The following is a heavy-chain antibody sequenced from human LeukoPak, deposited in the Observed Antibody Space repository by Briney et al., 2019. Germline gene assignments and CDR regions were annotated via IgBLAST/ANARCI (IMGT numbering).Heavy chain of an antibody. CDR3: ARGENNYGYYYFDY. Sequence: GGSLRLSCAASGFTFSSYSMNWARQAPGKGLEGVSSISSSSYISYADSVKGRFTISRDNAKNSLYLQMNSLRAEDTAVYYCARGENNYGYYYFDYWGQGTLVTVSS. CDR1: GFTFSSYS. V-gene: IGHV3-21*01. CDR2: ISSSSYI. D-gene: IGHD5-18*01. J-gene: IGHJ4*02.